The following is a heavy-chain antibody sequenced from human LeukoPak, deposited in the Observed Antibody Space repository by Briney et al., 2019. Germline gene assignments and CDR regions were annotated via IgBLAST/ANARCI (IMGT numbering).Heavy chain of an antibody. CDR3: AKVDSSSPRSAFDI. CDR1: GFTFSSYG. Sequence: GGTLRLSCAASGFTFSSYGMSWVRQAPGKGLEWVSAISGSGGSTYCADSVKGRFTISRDNSKNTLYLQMNSLRAEDTAVCYCAKVDSSSPRSAFDIWGQGTMVTVSS. V-gene: IGHV3-23*01. CDR2: ISGSGGST. J-gene: IGHJ3*02. D-gene: IGHD6-6*01.